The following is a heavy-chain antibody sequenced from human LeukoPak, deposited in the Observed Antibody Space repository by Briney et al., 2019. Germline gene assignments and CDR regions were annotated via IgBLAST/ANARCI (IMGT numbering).Heavy chain of an antibody. V-gene: IGHV5-51*01. CDR1: GYSFTRYW. CDR3: ARWQLANGAFDI. CDR2: IYPGDSET. Sequence: GESLKISCKGSGYSFTRYWIGWVRQLPGEGLEWMGIIYPGDSETRYSPSFQGQFTISADKSFSTAYLQWRSLKASDTAMYYCARWQLANGAFDIWGQGTMVTVSS. J-gene: IGHJ3*02. D-gene: IGHD6-6*01.